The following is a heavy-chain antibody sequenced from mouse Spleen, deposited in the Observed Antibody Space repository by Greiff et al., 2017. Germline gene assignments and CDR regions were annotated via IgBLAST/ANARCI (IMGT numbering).Heavy chain of an antibody. J-gene: IGHJ1*01. Sequence: QVQLQQSGAELVKPGASVKMSCKASGYTFTTYPIEWMKQNHGKSLEWIGNFHPYNDDTKYNEKFKGKATLTVEKSSSTVYLELSRLTSDDSAVYYCARSYYGSSYGDWYFDVWGAGTTVTVSS. CDR2: FHPYNDDT. CDR3: ARSYYGSSYGDWYFDV. CDR1: GYTFTTYP. D-gene: IGHD1-1*01. V-gene: IGHV1-47*01.